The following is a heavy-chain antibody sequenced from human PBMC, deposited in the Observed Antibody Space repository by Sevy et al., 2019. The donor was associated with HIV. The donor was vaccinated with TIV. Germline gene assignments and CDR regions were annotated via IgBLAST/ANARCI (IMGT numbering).Heavy chain of an antibody. CDR2: IYPGDSDT. Sequence: GESLKISCKGSGYSFTSYWIGWVRQMPGKGLEWMGIIYPGDSDTRYSPSFQGQVTISADKSISTAYLQWSSLKASDTAMYYCARLRRIAGVRGAFDIWGQGTMVTVSS. J-gene: IGHJ3*02. CDR1: GYSFTSYW. V-gene: IGHV5-51*01. D-gene: IGHD1-26*01. CDR3: ARLRRIAGVRGAFDI.